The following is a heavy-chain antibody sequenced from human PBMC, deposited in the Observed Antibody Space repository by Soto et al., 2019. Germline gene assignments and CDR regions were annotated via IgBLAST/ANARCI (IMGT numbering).Heavy chain of an antibody. Sequence: QVQLVQSGAEVKKPGSSVKVSCKASGGTFSSYTISWVRQAPGQGLEWMGRIIPILGIANYAQKFQGRVTITADKSTSTAYMELSSLRSEDTAVYYCARDSRGIVVVPAAMEFDPWGQGTLVTVSS. CDR2: IIPILGIA. CDR1: GGTFSSYT. D-gene: IGHD2-2*01. CDR3: ARDSRGIVVVPAAMEFDP. J-gene: IGHJ5*02. V-gene: IGHV1-69*08.